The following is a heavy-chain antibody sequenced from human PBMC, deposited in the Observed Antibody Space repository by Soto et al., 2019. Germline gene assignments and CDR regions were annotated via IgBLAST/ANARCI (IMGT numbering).Heavy chain of an antibody. J-gene: IGHJ4*02. V-gene: IGHV3-23*01. D-gene: IGHD6-19*01. CDR3: AKEWAVVGEGFFDH. CDR2: ITGGGDNT. Sequence: EVQLLESGGGLVQLGGSLRFSCEASGFTFSDYAMSWFRQAPGKGLEWVPAITGGGDNTYYADSVKGRFTISRDNSQNTVYLHMNSLRADDTAIYYCAKEWAVVGEGFFDHWGQGTLVTVSS. CDR1: GFTFSDYA.